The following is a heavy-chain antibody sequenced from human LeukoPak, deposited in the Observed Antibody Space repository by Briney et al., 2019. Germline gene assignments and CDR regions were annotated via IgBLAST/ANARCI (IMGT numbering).Heavy chain of an antibody. D-gene: IGHD5-12*01. V-gene: IGHV1-2*02. CDR3: ARDPEDIVATIGAFDI. CDR2: INPNSGGT. CDR1: GYTFTGYY. J-gene: IGHJ3*02. Sequence: ASVKVSCKASGYTFTGYYMHWVRQAPGQGLEWMGWINPNSGGTNYAQKFQGRVTMTRDTSISTAYMELSRLRSDDTAVYYCARDPEDIVATIGAFDIWGQGTMVTVSS.